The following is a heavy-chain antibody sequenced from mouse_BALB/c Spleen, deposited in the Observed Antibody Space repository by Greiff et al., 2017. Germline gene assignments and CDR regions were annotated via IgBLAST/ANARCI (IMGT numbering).Heavy chain of an antibody. CDR2: INPSSVYT. Sequence: VKLMESGAELARPGASVKMSCKASGYTFTSYTMHWVKQRPGQGLEWIGYINPSSVYTNYNQKFKDKATLTADKSSSTAYMQLSSLTSEDSAVYYCARWDGYFDCWGQGTTLTVSS. CDR1: GYTFTSYT. CDR3: ARWDGYFDC. V-gene: IGHV1-4*01. D-gene: IGHD2-3*01. J-gene: IGHJ2*01.